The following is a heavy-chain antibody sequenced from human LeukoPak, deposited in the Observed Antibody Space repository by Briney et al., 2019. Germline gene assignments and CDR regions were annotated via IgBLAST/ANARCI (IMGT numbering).Heavy chain of an antibody. CDR2: ISSSGSTI. D-gene: IGHD3-9*01. Sequence: GGSLRLSCAASGFTFSDYYMSWIRQAPGKGLEWVSYISSSGSTIYYADSVKGRFTISRDNAKNSLYLQMSSLRAEDTAVYYCARSALYYDILTGYSPDAFDIWGQGTMVTVSS. CDR3: ARSALYYDILTGYSPDAFDI. V-gene: IGHV3-11*01. CDR1: GFTFSDYY. J-gene: IGHJ3*02.